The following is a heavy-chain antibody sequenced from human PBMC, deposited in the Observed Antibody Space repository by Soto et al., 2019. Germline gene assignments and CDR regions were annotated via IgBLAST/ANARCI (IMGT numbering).Heavy chain of an antibody. CDR3: ARSVFP. J-gene: IGHJ5*02. CDR2: IYYIGST. CDR1: GGSISSGGYY. V-gene: IGHV4-31*03. Sequence: PSETLSLTCTVSGGSISSGGYYRNWILHHPGKGLEWIGYIYYIGSTYYNPSLKSRVTISLDTSKNQFSLKLSSVTAADTAVYYCARSVFPWGQGTLVTVSS.